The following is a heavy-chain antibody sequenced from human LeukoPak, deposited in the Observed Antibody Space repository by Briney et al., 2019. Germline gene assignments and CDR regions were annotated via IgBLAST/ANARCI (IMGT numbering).Heavy chain of an antibody. D-gene: IGHD3-22*01. V-gene: IGHV1-24*01. CDR2: FDPEDGET. CDR1: GYTFTSYG. J-gene: IGHJ4*02. Sequence: ASVKVSCKASGYTFTSYGISWVRQAPGKGLEWMGGFDPEDGETFYAQKFQGRVTMTEDTSTDTAYMELSSLRSEDTAVYYCATDYYYDSSGSYYTVDYWGQGTLVTVSS. CDR3: ATDYYYDSSGSYYTVDY.